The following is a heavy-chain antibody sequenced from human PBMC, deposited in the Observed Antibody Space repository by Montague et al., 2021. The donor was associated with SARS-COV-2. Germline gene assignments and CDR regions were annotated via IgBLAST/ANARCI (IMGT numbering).Heavy chain of an antibody. CDR2: INHSGST. J-gene: IGHJ6*02. CDR3: ARGQPPRITFGGIIYNGLDV. V-gene: IGHV4-34*01. CDR1: GGSFSGYY. D-gene: IGHD3-16*02. Sequence: SETLSLTCTVYGGSFSGYYWTWTRQPPGKGLEWIGEINHSGSTNYNPSPKSRVTISVDTSKNQFSLKLRSVTAADTAVYYCARGQPPRITFGGIIYNGLDVWGQGTTVTVSS.